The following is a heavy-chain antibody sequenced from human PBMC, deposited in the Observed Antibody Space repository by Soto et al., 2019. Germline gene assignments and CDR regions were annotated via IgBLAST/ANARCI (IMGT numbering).Heavy chain of an antibody. V-gene: IGHV3-23*01. Sequence: PGGSLRLSCAASGFTFSNYAINWVRQSPGKGLEWVSVISGSAGSTYYADSVKGRFTITRDNSKNTLYLQMNCLRAEDTAVYYCAKAGGAAGTVDYFDYWGQGTLVTVSS. J-gene: IGHJ4*02. CDR2: ISGSAGST. CDR1: GFTFSNYA. D-gene: IGHD6-13*01. CDR3: AKAGGAAGTVDYFDY.